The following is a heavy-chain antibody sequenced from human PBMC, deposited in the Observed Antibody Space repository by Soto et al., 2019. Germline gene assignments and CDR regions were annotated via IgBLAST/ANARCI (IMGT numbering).Heavy chain of an antibody. Sequence: SETLSLTCAVYGESFSDYYWSWIRQPPGKGLEWIGEINHSGSTNYNPSLKSRVTISVDTSKSQLSLKLSSVIAADTAVYYCARDLYSSGPGWFDPWGQGTLVTVSS. V-gene: IGHV4-34*01. D-gene: IGHD6-19*01. CDR2: INHSGST. J-gene: IGHJ5*02. CDR1: GESFSDYY. CDR3: ARDLYSSGPGWFDP.